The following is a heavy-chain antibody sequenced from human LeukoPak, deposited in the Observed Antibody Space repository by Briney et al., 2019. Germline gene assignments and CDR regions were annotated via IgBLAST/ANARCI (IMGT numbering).Heavy chain of an antibody. CDR2: IIPSCGIP. D-gene: IGHD3-10*01. Sequence: SVKVSRQATRDAFNRHIIHWVRPPPAQGGEGVGPIIPSCGIPSYAQKFKGRVTISADTSTTTAFLDLTSLRSEDTAVYYCARGFWGTMVREASMDVWGERTAVTVS. V-gene: IGHV1-69*02. CDR1: RDAFNRHI. CDR3: ARGFWGTMVREASMDV. J-gene: IGHJ6*03.